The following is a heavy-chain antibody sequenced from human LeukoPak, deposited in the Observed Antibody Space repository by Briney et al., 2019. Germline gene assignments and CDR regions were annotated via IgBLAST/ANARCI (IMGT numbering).Heavy chain of an antibody. V-gene: IGHV3-74*01. CDR1: GFTFSSYL. CDR3: ARVSSSSWWALDY. CDR2: IDSDMSDT. J-gene: IGHJ4*02. D-gene: IGHD6-13*01. Sequence: PGGSLRLSCAASGFTFSSYLMDWVRQAPGKGLVWVSHIDSDMSDTRYADSVKGRFTISRDNAKDTLYLQMNSLRAEDTAVYYCARVSSSSWWALDYWGQGTLVTVSS.